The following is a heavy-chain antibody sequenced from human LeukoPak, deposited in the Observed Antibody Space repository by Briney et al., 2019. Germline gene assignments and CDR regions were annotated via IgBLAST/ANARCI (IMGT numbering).Heavy chain of an antibody. CDR2: IIPMFGTA. CDR3: ASGRTDIVVVPATLRNYFFDY. V-gene: IGHV1-69*06. J-gene: IGHJ4*02. CDR1: GYTFSSYD. Sequence: SVKVSCKASGYTFSSYDISWVRQAPGQGLEWMGGIIPMFGTANYAQKFQGRVTISADKSTSTAYMELSSLRSEDTAVYYCASGRTDIVVVPATLRNYFFDYWGQGTLVTVSS. D-gene: IGHD2-2*01.